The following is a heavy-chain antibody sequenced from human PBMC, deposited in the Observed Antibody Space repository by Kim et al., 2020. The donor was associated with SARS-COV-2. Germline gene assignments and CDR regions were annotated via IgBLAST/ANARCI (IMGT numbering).Heavy chain of an antibody. Sequence: GGSLRLSCAASGFIFSDYYMNWIRQAAGKGLEWVAYISSDGGSINSADAVNGRFTISRDNAKKSQSLQMNSRTPEDTALYYGVREPAAWGQGTLVTVSS. CDR1: GFIFSDYY. J-gene: IGHJ5*02. V-gene: IGHV3-11*01. CDR2: ISSDGGSI. CDR3: VREPAA.